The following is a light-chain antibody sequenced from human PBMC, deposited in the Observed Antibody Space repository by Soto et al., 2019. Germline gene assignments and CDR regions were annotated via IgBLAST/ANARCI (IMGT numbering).Light chain of an antibody. Sequence: DMQMTQSPSSLSASVEDRVTITWRASQTISSWLAWYQQKPGKAPKLLIYDATSLEGGVPLRFSGGGSGTEFTLTINRLQPDDFATYYCQQYNSHLRTFGQGTKGDI. V-gene: IGKV1-5*01. CDR3: QQYNSHLRT. CDR2: DAT. CDR1: QTISSW. J-gene: IGKJ1*01.